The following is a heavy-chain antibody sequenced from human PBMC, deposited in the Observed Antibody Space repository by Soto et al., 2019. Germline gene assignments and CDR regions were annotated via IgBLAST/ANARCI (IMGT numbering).Heavy chain of an antibody. V-gene: IGHV4-39*01. CDR2: IYYSGST. CDR3: VRRWGYSFDY. D-gene: IGHD7-27*01. J-gene: IGHJ4*02. CDR1: GGSISSYY. Sequence: QLQLQDSGPGLVKPSETLSLTCTVSGGSISSYYWGWIRRPPGKGLEWIGSIYYSGSTYYYPSLKSRVTLSLYTSENLFSLQLSSVTAADPAVYYCVRRWGYSFDYWGQGTLVTVSS.